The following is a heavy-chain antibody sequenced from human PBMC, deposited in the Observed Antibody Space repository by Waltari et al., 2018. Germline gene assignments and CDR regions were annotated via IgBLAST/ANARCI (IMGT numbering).Heavy chain of an antibody. V-gene: IGHV1-2*06. J-gene: IGHJ5*02. CDR2: INPNSGGT. CDR1: GYTFTGYY. D-gene: IGHD4-17*01. CDR3: ARVSPGNGDYFIHLNWFDP. Sequence: QVQLVQSGAAVKKPGASVKVSCKASGYTFTGYYMHWVRQAPGQGLEWMGRINPNSGGTNYAQKFQGRVTMTRDTSISTAYMELSRLRSDDTAVYYCARVSPGNGDYFIHLNWFDPWGQGTLVTVSS.